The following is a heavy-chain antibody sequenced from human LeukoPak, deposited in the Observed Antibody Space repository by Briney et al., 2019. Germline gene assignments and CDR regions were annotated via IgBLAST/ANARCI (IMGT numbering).Heavy chain of an antibody. J-gene: IGHJ4*02. Sequence: SVKVSCKASGGTFSSYTISWVRQAPGQGLEWMGRIIPILGIANYAQKFQGRVTIAADKSTSTAYMELSSLRSEDTAVYYCAQTFRICSSTSCSKPLDYWGQGTLVTVSS. CDR3: AQTFRICSSTSCSKPLDY. D-gene: IGHD2-2*01. V-gene: IGHV1-69*02. CDR1: GGTFSSYT. CDR2: IIPILGIA.